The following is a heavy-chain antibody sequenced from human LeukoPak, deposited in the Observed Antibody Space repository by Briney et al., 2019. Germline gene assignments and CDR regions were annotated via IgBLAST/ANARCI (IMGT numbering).Heavy chain of an antibody. CDR3: ARRDIVVVPAAPQPSYGMDV. CDR2: INHSGST. D-gene: IGHD2-2*01. V-gene: IGHV4-34*01. Sequence: PSETLSLTCAVYGGSFSGYYWSWIRQPPGKGLEWIGEINHSGSTNYNPSLKSRVTISVDTSKNQFSLKLSSVTAADTAVYYCARRDIVVVPAAPQPSYGMDVWGQGTTVTVSS. J-gene: IGHJ6*02. CDR1: GGSFSGYY.